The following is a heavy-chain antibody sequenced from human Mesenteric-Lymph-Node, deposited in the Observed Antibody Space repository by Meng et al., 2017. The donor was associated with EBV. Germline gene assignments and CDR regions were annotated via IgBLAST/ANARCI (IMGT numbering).Heavy chain of an antibody. CDR3: ARGLHYGDYLRLDQ. V-gene: IGHV1-69*01. CDR2: IIPIFGTT. Sequence: QVQLVQSGAEVKKPGSSVTVACKASGGTFSTYAISWVRQAPRQGVEWMGGIIPIFGTTNYAQKFKGRVTITADESTTTAYMELRSLRSDDTAVYYCARGLHYGDYLRLDQWGQGTLVTVSS. CDR1: GGTFSTYA. J-gene: IGHJ5*02. D-gene: IGHD4-17*01.